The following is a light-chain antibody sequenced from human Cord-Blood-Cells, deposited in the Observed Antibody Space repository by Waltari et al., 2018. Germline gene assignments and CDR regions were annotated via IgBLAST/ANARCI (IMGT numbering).Light chain of an antibody. Sequence: DIVMTQSPLSLPVTPGEPASISCRSSQRLLHSNRYNYLDWYLQKPGQSPQLLIYLGSNRASGVPDRFSGSGSGTDFTLKISRVEAEDVGVYYCMQALQTPYSFGQGTKLEIK. V-gene: IGKV2-28*01. CDR3: MQALQTPYS. CDR1: QRLLHSNRYNY. J-gene: IGKJ2*03. CDR2: LGS.